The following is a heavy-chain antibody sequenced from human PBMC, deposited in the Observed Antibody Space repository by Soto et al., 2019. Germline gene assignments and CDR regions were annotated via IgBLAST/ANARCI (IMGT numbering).Heavy chain of an antibody. CDR1: GYTITSFR. Sequence: SVEVSCEESGYTITSFRSSWVRQANGQGLEWMGWISPHNDNTNYAQKLQGRVTMTTDTSTSTVYMELRSLRSDDTAVYYCARAPYYYDSSGYYSGFDYWGQGTLVTVSS. D-gene: IGHD3-22*01. J-gene: IGHJ4*02. V-gene: IGHV1-18*01. CDR2: ISPHNDNT. CDR3: ARAPYYYDSSGYYSGFDY.